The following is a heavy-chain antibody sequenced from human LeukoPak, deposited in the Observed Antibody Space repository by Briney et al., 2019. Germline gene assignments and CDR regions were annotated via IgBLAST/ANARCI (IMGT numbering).Heavy chain of an antibody. Sequence: KSGGSLRLSCAASGFTFSTYWMSWVRQAPGKGLEWVSSISSSGSYIYYADSMKGRFTISRDNAKNSLYLQMNSLRAEDTAVYYCAKTLSGSSGWYDYYYYYYMDVWGKGTTDTVSS. J-gene: IGHJ6*03. CDR1: GFTFSTYW. CDR2: ISSSGSYI. V-gene: IGHV3-21*04. CDR3: AKTLSGSSGWYDYYYYYYMDV. D-gene: IGHD6-19*01.